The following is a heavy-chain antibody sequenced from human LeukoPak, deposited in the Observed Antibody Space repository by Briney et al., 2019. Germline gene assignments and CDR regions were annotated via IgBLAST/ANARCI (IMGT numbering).Heavy chain of an antibody. Sequence: ASVKASCKASGYTFTSYGISWVRQAPGQGLEWMGWISAYNGNTNYAQNLQGRVTMTADTSTSTAYMELRSLRSDDTAVYYCARSYYYDSSGYYCNYFDYWGQGTLVTVSS. J-gene: IGHJ4*02. V-gene: IGHV1-18*01. CDR2: ISAYNGNT. CDR1: GYTFTSYG. CDR3: ARSYYYDSSGYYCNYFDY. D-gene: IGHD3-22*01.